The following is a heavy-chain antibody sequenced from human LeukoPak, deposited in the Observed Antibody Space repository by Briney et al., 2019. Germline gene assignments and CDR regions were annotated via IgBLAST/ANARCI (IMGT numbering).Heavy chain of an antibody. D-gene: IGHD3-10*01. CDR2: IKPDGSEK. CDR1: GFTFSSYW. V-gene: IGHV3-7*01. J-gene: IGHJ4*02. Sequence: PGGSLRLSCAASGFTFSSYWMSWVRQSPGKGLEWVANIKPDGSEKYYVDSVKGRFTISRDNARNALFLGMNSLRAEDTAVYYCARERMYSGSGSTFPYYDYWGQGTLVIVSS. CDR3: ARERMYSGSGSTFPYYDY.